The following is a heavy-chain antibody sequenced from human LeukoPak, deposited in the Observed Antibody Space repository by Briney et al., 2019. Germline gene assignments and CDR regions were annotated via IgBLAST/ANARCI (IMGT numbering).Heavy chain of an antibody. V-gene: IGHV4-34*01. CDR3: APIRVSTFCFDY. CDR1: GGSFSGYY. J-gene: IGHJ4*02. D-gene: IGHD2-8*01. CDR2: INHSGST. Sequence: SETLSLTCAVYGGSFSGYYWSWIRQPPGKGLEWIGEINHSGSTNYNPSLKSRVTISVDTSKNQFSLKLSSVTAADTAVYYCAPIRVSTFCFDYWGQGTLVTVSS.